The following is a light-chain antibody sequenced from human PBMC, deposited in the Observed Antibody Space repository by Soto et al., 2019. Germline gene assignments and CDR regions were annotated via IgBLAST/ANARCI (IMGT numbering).Light chain of an antibody. Sequence: DIQMTQSPSTLSASVGDRVTITCRASQSISSWLAWYQQKPGKAPKLLIYKASSLESGVPSRFSSSGSGTEFTLTISSLQPDDFATYYCQQYNSYSRTFGQGTKVDI. CDR3: QQYNSYSRT. CDR1: QSISSW. V-gene: IGKV1-5*03. CDR2: KAS. J-gene: IGKJ1*01.